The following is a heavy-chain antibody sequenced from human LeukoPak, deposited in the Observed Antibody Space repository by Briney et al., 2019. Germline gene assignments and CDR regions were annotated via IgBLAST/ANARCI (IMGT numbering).Heavy chain of an antibody. CDR3: ARDVYSSSWYSVHLYENYYYGMDV. V-gene: IGHV1-18*01. Sequence: ASVKVSCKASGGTFSSYAISWVRQAPGQGLEWMGWINDYNGNRNYAQKLQGRVTMTTDTSTSTAYMELRSLRSDDTAVYYCARDVYSSSWYSVHLYENYYYGMDVWGQGTTVTVSS. CDR1: GGTFSSYA. J-gene: IGHJ6*02. CDR2: INDYNGNR. D-gene: IGHD6-13*01.